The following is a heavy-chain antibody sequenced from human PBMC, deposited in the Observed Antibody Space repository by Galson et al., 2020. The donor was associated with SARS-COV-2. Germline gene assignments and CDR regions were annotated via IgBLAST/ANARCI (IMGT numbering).Heavy chain of an antibody. Sequence: ETSETLSLTCTVSGGYISNYYWSWIRQPPGKRLELIGYIYFNGSSNYNPSLKSRVTISVDTSKNQFSLKLSSVTAADTAVYYCARGSGNNIKPYYLDYWGQGTLVTVSS. J-gene: IGHJ4*02. D-gene: IGHD1-26*01. CDR2: IYFNGSS. CDR3: ARGSGNNIKPYYLDY. CDR1: GGYISNYY. V-gene: IGHV4-59*01.